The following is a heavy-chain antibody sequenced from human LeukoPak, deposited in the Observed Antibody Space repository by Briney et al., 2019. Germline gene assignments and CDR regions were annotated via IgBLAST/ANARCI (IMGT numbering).Heavy chain of an antibody. CDR2: IRYDGSNK. V-gene: IGHV3-30*02. Sequence: GGSLRLSCAASGFTFSSYGMHWVRQAPGKGLEWVAFIRYDGSNKYYADSVKGRFTISRDNSKNTLYLQMNSLRAEDTAVYYCAKDRVLNCGGDCYLVFDYWGQGTLVTVSS. CDR1: GFTFSSYG. D-gene: IGHD2-21*01. CDR3: AKDRVLNCGGDCYLVFDY. J-gene: IGHJ4*02.